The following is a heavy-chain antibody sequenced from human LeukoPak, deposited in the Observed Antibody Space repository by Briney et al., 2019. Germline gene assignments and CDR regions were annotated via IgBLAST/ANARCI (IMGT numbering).Heavy chain of an antibody. D-gene: IGHD6-13*01. V-gene: IGHV1-69*05. CDR2: IIPIFGTA. J-gene: IGHJ4*02. CDR3: AMGGAAAGFDY. Sequence: ASVKVSCKASVGTFSSYAISWVRQAPGQGLERMGRIIPIFGTANYAQKFQGRVTITTDESTSTAYMELSSLRSEDTAVYYCAMGGAAAGFDYWGQGTLVTVSS. CDR1: VGTFSSYA.